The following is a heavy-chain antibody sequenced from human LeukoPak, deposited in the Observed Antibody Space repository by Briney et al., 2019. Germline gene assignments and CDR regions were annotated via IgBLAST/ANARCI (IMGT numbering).Heavy chain of an antibody. Sequence: PSQTLSLTCTVSGGSISSSSYYWGWIRQPPGKGLEWIGSIYYSGSTYYNPSLKSRVTISVDTSKNQFSLKLSSVTAADTAVYYCARHCSSTSDRFDYWGQGTLVTVSS. CDR2: IYYSGST. J-gene: IGHJ4*02. CDR3: ARHCSSTSDRFDY. V-gene: IGHV4-39*01. D-gene: IGHD2-2*01. CDR1: GGSISSSSYY.